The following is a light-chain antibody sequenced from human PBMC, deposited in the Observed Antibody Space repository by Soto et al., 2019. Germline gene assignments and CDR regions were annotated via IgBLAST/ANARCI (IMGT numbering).Light chain of an antibody. CDR2: GAS. V-gene: IGKV1-5*01. Sequence: DIPMTQSPSTLSASVGDRVTITCRASQSISEWLAWYQQKPGKAPKLLIYGASNLESGVPSSFSGSGSGTEFTLTISSLQPDDFATYYCQQYNSYSCTFGQGTKLEIK. CDR3: QQYNSYSCT. J-gene: IGKJ2*02. CDR1: QSISEW.